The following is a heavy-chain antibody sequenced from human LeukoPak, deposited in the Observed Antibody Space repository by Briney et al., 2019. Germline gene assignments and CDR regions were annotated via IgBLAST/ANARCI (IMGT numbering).Heavy chain of an antibody. V-gene: IGHV3-23*01. CDR2: ISGSGGRT. CDR3: AKAGMTTVTAPAYYYYYYMDV. CDR1: GFTFSSYW. D-gene: IGHD4-17*01. J-gene: IGHJ6*03. Sequence: GGSLRLSCAVSGFTFSSYWMSWVRQAPGKGLEWVSAISGSGGRTYYADSVKGRFTISRDNSKNTLYLQMNSLRAENTAVYYCAKAGMTTVTAPAYYYYYYMDVWGKGTTVTVSS.